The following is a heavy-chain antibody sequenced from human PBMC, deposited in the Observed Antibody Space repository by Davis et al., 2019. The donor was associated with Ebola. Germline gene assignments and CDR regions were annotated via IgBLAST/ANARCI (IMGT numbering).Heavy chain of an antibody. V-gene: IGHV5-51*01. D-gene: IGHD1-7*01. CDR2: IYPGDSDT. CDR3: ARQGPYSENYAY. Sequence: PGGSLRLSCEGSGYTFTTSCIGWVRQMPGKGLEWVGFIYPGDSDTRYSPSFQGQVTISADKSISTAYLQWSSLKASDSAMYYCARQGPYSENYAYWGQGTLVTVSS. CDR1: GYTFTTSC. J-gene: IGHJ4*02.